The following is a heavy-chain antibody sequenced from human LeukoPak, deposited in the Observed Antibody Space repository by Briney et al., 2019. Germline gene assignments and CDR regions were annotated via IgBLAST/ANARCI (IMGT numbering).Heavy chain of an antibody. Sequence: SETLSLTCTVSGGSISSYYWSWIRQPPGKGLEWIGYIYYSTNYNPSLKSRVTISVDTSKNQLSLKLSSVTAADTAVYYCARSGYSSGWYLGEDAFDIWGQGTMVTVSS. CDR3: ARSGYSSGWYLGEDAFDI. V-gene: IGHV4-59*01. J-gene: IGHJ3*02. CDR1: GGSISSYY. D-gene: IGHD6-19*01. CDR2: IYYST.